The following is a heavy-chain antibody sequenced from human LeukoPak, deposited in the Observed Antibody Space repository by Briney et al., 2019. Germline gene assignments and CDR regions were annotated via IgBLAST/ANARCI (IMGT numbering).Heavy chain of an antibody. CDR3: ARDMARGVITYVDY. Sequence: SETLSLTCTVSGGSISSSSYYWGWIRQPPGKGLEWIGSIYYSGSTYYNPFLKSRVTISVDTSKNQFSLKLSSVTAADTAVYYCARDMARGVITYVDYWGQGTLVTVSS. D-gene: IGHD3-10*01. J-gene: IGHJ4*02. CDR2: IYYSGST. CDR1: GGSISSSSYY. V-gene: IGHV4-39*02.